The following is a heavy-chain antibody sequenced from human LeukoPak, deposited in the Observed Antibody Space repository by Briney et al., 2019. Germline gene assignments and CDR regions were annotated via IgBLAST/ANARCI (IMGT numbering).Heavy chain of an antibody. V-gene: IGHV4-61*02. Sequence: PSETLSLTCTLSSGSINSGSYSWPWIRQPAGKGLEWIGRIHISGSTDYTPSLQSQVPKSVDTSKDQFSLKLSSVTAADTAVYYCARADRSGYFGNVVAFDIWGQGTMVTVSS. CDR3: ARADRSGYFGNVVAFDI. J-gene: IGHJ3*02. D-gene: IGHD3-22*01. CDR2: IHISGST. CDR1: SGSINSGSYS.